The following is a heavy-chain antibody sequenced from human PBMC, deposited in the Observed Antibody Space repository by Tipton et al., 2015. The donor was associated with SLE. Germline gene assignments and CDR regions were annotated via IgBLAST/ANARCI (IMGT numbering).Heavy chain of an antibody. Sequence: QVQLVQSGAEVTKSGASVKVSCKASGYTFTNYGISWVRQAPGQGLEWMGWISPYNGNTDSAQNLQGRVTMTADTSTTTAYMELRSLRSDDTAVYYCARSYYGSRHYYTHADHWGQGTQVTVSS. CDR2: ISPYNGNT. J-gene: IGHJ4*02. CDR1: GYTFTNYG. V-gene: IGHV1-18*01. CDR3: ARSYYGSRHYYTHADH. D-gene: IGHD3-10*01.